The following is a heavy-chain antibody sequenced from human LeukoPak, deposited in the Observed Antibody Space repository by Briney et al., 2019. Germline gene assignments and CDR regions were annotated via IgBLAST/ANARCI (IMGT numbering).Heavy chain of an antibody. V-gene: IGHV3-9*01. Sequence: GRSLRLSCAASGFTFDDYAMHWVRQAPGKGLEWVSGISWNSGSIGYADSVKGRFTISRDNAKNSLYLQMNSLRAEDTALYYCAKDRAGRGYYYHGMDVWGQGTTVTVSS. CDR2: ISWNSGSI. J-gene: IGHJ6*02. CDR3: AKDRAGRGYYYHGMDV. CDR1: GFTFDDYA. D-gene: IGHD3-10*01.